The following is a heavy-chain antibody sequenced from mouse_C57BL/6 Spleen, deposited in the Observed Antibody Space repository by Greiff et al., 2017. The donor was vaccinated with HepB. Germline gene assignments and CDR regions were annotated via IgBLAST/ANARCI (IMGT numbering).Heavy chain of an antibody. CDR1: GYAFSSSW. J-gene: IGHJ3*01. CDR3: ASDYDYDGRVAY. D-gene: IGHD2-4*01. CDR2: IYPGDGDT. Sequence: QVQLKQSGPELVKPGASVKISCKASGYAFSSSWMNWVKQRPGKGLEWIGRIYPGDGDTNYNGKFKGKATLTADKSSSTAYMQLSSLTSDDSAVYVGASDYDYDGRVAYWGQGTLVTVAA. V-gene: IGHV1-82*01.